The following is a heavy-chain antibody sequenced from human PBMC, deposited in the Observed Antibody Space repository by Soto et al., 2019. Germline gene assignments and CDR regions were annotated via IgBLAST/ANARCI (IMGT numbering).Heavy chain of an antibody. J-gene: IGHJ5*02. CDR1: GFSVSSNY. CDR2: IYSGGST. V-gene: IGHV3-53*01. D-gene: IGHD4-17*01. Sequence: GGSLRLSTAASGFSVSSNYMSWVRQAPGKGLEWVSVIYSGGSTYYADSVKGRFTISRDNSKNTLYLQMNSLRAEGTAVYYCARKDYGNWFDPWGQGTLVTVPQ. CDR3: ARKDYGNWFDP.